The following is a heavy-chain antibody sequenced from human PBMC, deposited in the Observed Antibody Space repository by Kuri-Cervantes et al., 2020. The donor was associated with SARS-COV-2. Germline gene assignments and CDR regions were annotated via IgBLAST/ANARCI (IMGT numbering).Heavy chain of an antibody. J-gene: IGHJ5*02. V-gene: IGHV1-2*02. D-gene: IGHD6-6*01. Sequence: ASVKVSCKASGYTFTGYYMHWVRQAPGQGLEWMGWINPNSGGTNYAQEFQGRVTMTRDTSISTAYMELSRLRSDDTAVYYCARGGRRYSSSQNKHNWFDPWGQGTLVTVSS. CDR2: INPNSGGT. CDR1: GYTFTGYY. CDR3: ARGGRRYSSSQNKHNWFDP.